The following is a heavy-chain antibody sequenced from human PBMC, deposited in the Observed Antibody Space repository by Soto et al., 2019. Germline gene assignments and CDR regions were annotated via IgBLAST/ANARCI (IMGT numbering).Heavy chain of an antibody. CDR1: GFSLSNARMG. J-gene: IGHJ3*02. V-gene: IGHV2-26*01. CDR2: IFSNDEK. CDR3: ARMMEGDYSTRGILAFDI. Sequence: KESGPVLVKPTETLTLTCTVSGFSLSNARMGVRWIRQPPGNALEWLAHIFSNDEKSYSTSLKSRLTISKDNSKSQVVLTMTNMDPVYTATYYCARMMEGDYSTRGILAFDIWGQGTMVTVSS. D-gene: IGHD2-15*01.